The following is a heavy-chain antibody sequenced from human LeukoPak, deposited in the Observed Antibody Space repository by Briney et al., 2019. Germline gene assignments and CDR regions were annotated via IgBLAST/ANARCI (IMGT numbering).Heavy chain of an antibody. D-gene: IGHD6-13*01. CDR2: ISYDGSNK. Sequence: GGSLRLSCAASGFTFSSYSMNWVRQAPGKGLEWVAVISYDGSNKYYADSVKGRFTISRDNSKNTLYLQMNSLRAEDTAVYYCAKALYPGIAAAGLDYWGQGTLVTVSS. V-gene: IGHV3-30*18. CDR1: GFTFSSYS. J-gene: IGHJ4*02. CDR3: AKALYPGIAAAGLDY.